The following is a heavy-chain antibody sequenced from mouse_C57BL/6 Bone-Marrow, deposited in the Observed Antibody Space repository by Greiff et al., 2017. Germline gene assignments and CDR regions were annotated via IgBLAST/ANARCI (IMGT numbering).Heavy chain of an antibody. CDR3: ASPLYSAWDFDF. CDR2: IDPSDSYT. J-gene: IGHJ1*03. D-gene: IGHD2-12*01. Sequence: QVQLQQPGAELVRPGTSVKLSCKASGYTFTSYWMPWVKQRPGQGLEWIGVIDPSDSYTNYTQKFKGKATLTVDTSSSTAYMQLSSLTSEDSAVFDCASPLYSAWDFDFWGTGTTVTVSS. V-gene: IGHV1-59*01. CDR1: GYTFTSYW.